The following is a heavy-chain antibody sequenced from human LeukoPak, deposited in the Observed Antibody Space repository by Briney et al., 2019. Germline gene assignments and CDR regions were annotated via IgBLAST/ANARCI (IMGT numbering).Heavy chain of an antibody. D-gene: IGHD6-6*01. Sequence: SVKVSCKASGGTFSSYAISWVRQAPGQGLEWMGGIIPIFGTANYAQKFQGRVTITADKSTSTAYMELSSLRSEDTAVYYCATYSSSSRGAFDIWGQGTMVTVSS. CDR2: IIPIFGTA. V-gene: IGHV1-69*06. J-gene: IGHJ3*02. CDR3: ATYSSSSRGAFDI. CDR1: GGTFSSYA.